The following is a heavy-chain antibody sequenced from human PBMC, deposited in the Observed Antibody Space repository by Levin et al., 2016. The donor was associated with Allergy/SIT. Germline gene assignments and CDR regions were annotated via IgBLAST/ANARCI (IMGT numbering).Heavy chain of an antibody. D-gene: IGHD6-19*01. J-gene: IGHJ4*02. Sequence: WVRQAPGQGLGWMGWISAYNGNTNYAQKLQGRVTMTTDTSTSTAYMELRSLRSDDTAVYYCAKYSSGWYSFDYWGQGTLVTVSS. V-gene: IGHV1-18*01. CDR2: ISAYNGNT. CDR3: AKYSSGWYSFDY.